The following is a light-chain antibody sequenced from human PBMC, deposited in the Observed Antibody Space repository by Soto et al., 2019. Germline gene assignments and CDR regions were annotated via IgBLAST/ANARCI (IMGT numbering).Light chain of an antibody. CDR3: AASDNSLNAYV. CDR1: SSNIGSNT. V-gene: IGLV1-44*01. Sequence: QSVLTQPPSASGTPGQRVTISCSGSSSNIGSNTVNWYQQLPGTTPKLLIYSNNKRPSGVPDRYSGSPYGTSASLAITGLHSDNEADHYCAASDNSLNAYVFGTGTKLTVL. CDR2: SNN. J-gene: IGLJ1*01.